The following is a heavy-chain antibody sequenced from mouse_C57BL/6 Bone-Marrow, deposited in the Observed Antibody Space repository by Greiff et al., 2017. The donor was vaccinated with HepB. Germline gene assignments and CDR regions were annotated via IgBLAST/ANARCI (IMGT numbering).Heavy chain of an antibody. CDR2: INPSNGGT. D-gene: IGHD1-1*01. J-gene: IGHJ3*01. CDR3: AREGYYGSSLAY. V-gene: IGHV1-53*01. Sequence: QVQLQQPGTELVKPGASVKLSCKASGYTFTSYWMHWVKQRPGQGLEWIGNINPSNGGTYYNDKFKSKATLTVDKSSSTAYMQLSSLTSEDSAVDYCAREGYYGSSLAYWGQGALVTVSA. CDR1: GYTFTSYW.